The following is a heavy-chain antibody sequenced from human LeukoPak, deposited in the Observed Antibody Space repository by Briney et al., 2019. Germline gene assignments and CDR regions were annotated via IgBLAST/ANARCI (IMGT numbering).Heavy chain of an antibody. J-gene: IGHJ4*02. D-gene: IGHD2-2*01. CDR1: GYTFTSYA. Sequence: ASVKVSCKASGYTFTSYAMHWVRQAPGQRLEWMGWINAGNGNTKYSQKFQGRVTITRDTSASTACMELSSPRSEDTAVYYCARDRGLVVVPAASGYWGQGTLVTVSS. V-gene: IGHV1-3*01. CDR3: ARDRGLVVVPAASGY. CDR2: INAGNGNT.